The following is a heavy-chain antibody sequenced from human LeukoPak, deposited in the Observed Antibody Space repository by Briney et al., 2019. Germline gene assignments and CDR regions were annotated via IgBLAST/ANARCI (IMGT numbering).Heavy chain of an antibody. CDR2: ISWDSSDI. V-gene: IGHV3-9*01. CDR3: AKTGCSSTKCYTNF. CDR1: GFTFNEYA. J-gene: IGHJ4*02. Sequence: LTGGSLRLSCAASGFTFNEYAMHWVRQAPGKGLEWVSGISWDSSDIGYADSVRGRFTISRDNAKNSLYLQMNSLRIEDTALYSCAKTGCSSTKCYTNFWGQGTLVTVSS. D-gene: IGHD2-2*02.